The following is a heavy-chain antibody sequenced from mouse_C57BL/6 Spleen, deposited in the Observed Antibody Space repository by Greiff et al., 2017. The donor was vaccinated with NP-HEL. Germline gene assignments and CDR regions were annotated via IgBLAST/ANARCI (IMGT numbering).Heavy chain of an antibody. Sequence: VKLVESGAELVKPGASVKMSCKASGYTFTTYPIEWMKQNHGKSLEWIGNFHPYNDDTKYNEKFKGKATLTVEKSSSTVYLELSRLTSDDSAVYYCARRDYYGSVFDYWGQGTTLTVSS. J-gene: IGHJ2*01. CDR2: FHPYNDDT. CDR1: GYTFTTYP. CDR3: ARRDYYGSVFDY. V-gene: IGHV1-47*01. D-gene: IGHD1-1*01.